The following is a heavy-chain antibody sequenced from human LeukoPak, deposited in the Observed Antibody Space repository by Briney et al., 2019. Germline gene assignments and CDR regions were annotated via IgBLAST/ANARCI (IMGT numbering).Heavy chain of an antibody. CDR1: GGSIRGYY. V-gene: IGHV4-59*01. J-gene: IGHJ4*02. CDR3: ARTIMTTVTPFDY. CDR2: VFYSGNT. Sequence: SETLSLTCTVSGGSIRGYYWSRIRQPPGKGLEWIGYVFYSGNTNYNPSLKSRVTISVDTSNNQFSLKLSSVTAADTAVYYCARTIMTTVTPFDYWGQGTLVTVSS. D-gene: IGHD4-17*01.